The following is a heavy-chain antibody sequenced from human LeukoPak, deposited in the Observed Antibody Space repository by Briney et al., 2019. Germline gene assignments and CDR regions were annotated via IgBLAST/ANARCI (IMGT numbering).Heavy chain of an antibody. CDR1: GYTFTSYY. CDR2: INPSGGST. J-gene: IGHJ6*03. D-gene: IGHD1-26*01. V-gene: IGHV1-46*01. Sequence: ASVKVSCKASGYTFTSYYMHWVRQAPGQGLEWMGIINPSGGSTSYAQKFQGRVTMTRDTSTSTVYMELSSLRSEDTAVYYCASGGESGSQLGHMDVWGKGTTVTVSS. CDR3: ASGGESGSQLGHMDV.